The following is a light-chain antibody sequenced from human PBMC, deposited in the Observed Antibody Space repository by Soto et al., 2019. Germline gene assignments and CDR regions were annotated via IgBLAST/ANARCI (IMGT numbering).Light chain of an antibody. CDR1: QSISSW. J-gene: IGKJ2*01. V-gene: IGKV1-5*03. CDR3: QQYNSYPYT. Sequence: DIQMTQSPSTLSASVGDRVAITCRASQSISSWLAWYQQKPGKAPKLLIYKASSLESGVPSRFSGSGSGTEFTLTISSLQPDDFATYYCQQYNSYPYTFGQGTKLEIK. CDR2: KAS.